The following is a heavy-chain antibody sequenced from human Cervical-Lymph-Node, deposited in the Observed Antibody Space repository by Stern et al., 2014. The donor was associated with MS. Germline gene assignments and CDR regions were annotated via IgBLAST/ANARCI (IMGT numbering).Heavy chain of an antibody. CDR1: GYSLTDLS. CDR2: FDPDDAET. V-gene: IGHV1-24*01. CDR3: VRYGDYVDAFDM. Sequence: QLVQSGAEVKKPGASVKVSCKVSGYSLTDLSMHWVRQPPGKGLEWMGGFDPDDAETIYAQQFQGRPTMTEDASADTAYMELSSRRSEDAAVYYCVRYGDYVDAFDMWGQGTMVTVSS. D-gene: IGHD4-17*01. J-gene: IGHJ3*02.